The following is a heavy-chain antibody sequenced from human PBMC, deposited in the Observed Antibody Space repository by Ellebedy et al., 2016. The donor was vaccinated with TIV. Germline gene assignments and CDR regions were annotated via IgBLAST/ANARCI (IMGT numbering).Heavy chain of an antibody. D-gene: IGHD4-17*01. Sequence: GESLKISCAASGFSFSSYWMTWVRQAPGKGLEWVANIRQDGSEKFYVDSVKGRFTISRDNAKNSLYLQMNSLRAEDTATYYCASDGSYGDYRSPTHAFVMWGQGTMVSVSS. CDR2: IRQDGSEK. CDR1: GFSFSSYW. CDR3: ASDGSYGDYRSPTHAFVM. J-gene: IGHJ3*02. V-gene: IGHV3-7*01.